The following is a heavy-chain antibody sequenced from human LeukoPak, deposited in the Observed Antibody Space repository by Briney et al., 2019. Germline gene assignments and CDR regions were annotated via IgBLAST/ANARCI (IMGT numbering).Heavy chain of an antibody. CDR2: MFYSGTT. CDR3: ARGRYGDYPPFDF. V-gene: IGHV4-61*01. CDR1: GGSVSSASYY. D-gene: IGHD4-17*01. Sequence: SETLSLTCTVSGGSVSSASYYWNWTRQPPGKGLECIGYMFYSGTTNYNPSLKSRLTISIDTSKNQISLKLSSVSAADTAVYYCARGRYGDYPPFDFWGQGTLVTVSS. J-gene: IGHJ4*02.